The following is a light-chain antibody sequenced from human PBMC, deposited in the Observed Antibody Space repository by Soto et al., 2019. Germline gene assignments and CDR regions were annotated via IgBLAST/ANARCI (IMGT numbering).Light chain of an antibody. V-gene: IGKV1-5*03. Sequence: DIQMTQYPSTLSASVGDRVTITCRASQSISSWLAWYQQKPGQAPKLLINKASSLESGVPSRLRGSGYGTEFTITISSLKNDDFETYYCQQYNSSPYTFGQGTRLEIK. CDR2: KAS. J-gene: IGKJ5*01. CDR1: QSISSW. CDR3: QQYNSSPYT.